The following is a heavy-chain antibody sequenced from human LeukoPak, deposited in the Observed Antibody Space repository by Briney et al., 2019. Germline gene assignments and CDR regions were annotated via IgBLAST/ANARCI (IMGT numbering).Heavy chain of an antibody. CDR1: GYTFTGYY. Sequence: ASVKVSCKASGYTFTGYYMHWVRQAPGQGLEWMGWINPSSGGTNYAQKFQGRVTMTRDTSISTAYMELSRLRSDDTAVYYCARGVTGTTTLWRGGDFDYWGQGTLVTVSS. V-gene: IGHV1-2*02. CDR2: INPSSGGT. CDR3: ARGVTGTTTLWRGGDFDY. D-gene: IGHD1-7*01. J-gene: IGHJ4*02.